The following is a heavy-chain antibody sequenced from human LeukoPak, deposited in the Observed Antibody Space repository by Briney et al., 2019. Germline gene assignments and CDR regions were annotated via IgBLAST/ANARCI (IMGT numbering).Heavy chain of an antibody. CDR1: GFTFSSYW. D-gene: IGHD6-19*01. CDR3: ARGDSSEAYYYYYMDV. J-gene: IGHJ6*03. V-gene: IGHV3-74*01. Sequence: PGGSLRLSCAASGFTFSSYWMHWVRQAPGKGLVWVSRINSDGSSTSYADSVKGRFTISRDNAKNTLYLQMNSLGAEDTAVYYCARGDSSEAYYYYYMDVWGKGTTVTVSS. CDR2: INSDGSST.